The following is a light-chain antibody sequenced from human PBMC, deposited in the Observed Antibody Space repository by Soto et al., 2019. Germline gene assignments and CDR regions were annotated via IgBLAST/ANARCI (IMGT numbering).Light chain of an antibody. V-gene: IGKV3-20*01. Sequence: EIVLTQSPGTLSLSPGDRATLSCRASQTVSSSYLAWYQQKPGQAPRLLIYGASSRATGIPDRFSGSGSGTDFTLTISRLEPEDFAVYYCQQYGCSPWTFGQGTKVEIK. CDR1: QTVSSSY. J-gene: IGKJ1*01. CDR3: QQYGCSPWT. CDR2: GAS.